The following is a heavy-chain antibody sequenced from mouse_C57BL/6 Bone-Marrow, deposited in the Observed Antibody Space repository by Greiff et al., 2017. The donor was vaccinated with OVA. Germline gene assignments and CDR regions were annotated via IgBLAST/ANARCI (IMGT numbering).Heavy chain of an antibody. CDR1: GYTFTSYW. Sequence: QVQLQQPGAELVMPGASVKLSCKASGYTFTSYWMHWVKQRPGQGLEWIGEIDPSDSYTNYNQKFKGKSTLTVDKSSSTAYMQLSSLTSEDSAVCYCAREEVEYRFDCWGQGTTLTVSS. CDR3: AREEVEYRFDC. V-gene: IGHV1-69*01. J-gene: IGHJ2*01. CDR2: IDPSDSYT. D-gene: IGHD1-1*01.